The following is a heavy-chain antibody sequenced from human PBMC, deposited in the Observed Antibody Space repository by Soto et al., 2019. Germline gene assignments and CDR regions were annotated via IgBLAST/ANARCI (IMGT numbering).Heavy chain of an antibody. J-gene: IGHJ4*02. Sequence: GGSLRLSCAASGFTFSSYAMSWVRQAPGKGLEWVSAISGSGGSTYYADSVKGRFTISRDNSKNTLYLQMNSLRAEDTAVYYCAIVMVRGGSNIEHFDYWGQGTLVNVSS. V-gene: IGHV3-23*01. CDR1: GFTFSSYA. D-gene: IGHD3-10*01. CDR3: AIVMVRGGSNIEHFDY. CDR2: ISGSGGST.